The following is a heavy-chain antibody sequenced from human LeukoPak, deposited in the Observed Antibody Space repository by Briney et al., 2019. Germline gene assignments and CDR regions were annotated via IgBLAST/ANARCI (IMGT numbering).Heavy chain of an antibody. D-gene: IGHD2-8*01. V-gene: IGHV3-21*01. CDR1: GFTFSSYS. CDR3: ARALIGYYFDY. Sequence: GGSLRLSCAASGFTFSSYSMNWVRQAPGKGLEWVSSISSSSSYIYYADSVKGRFTISRDNARNSLYLQMNSLIAEDTAVYYCARALIGYYFDYWGQGTLVTVSS. CDR2: ISSSSSYI. J-gene: IGHJ4*02.